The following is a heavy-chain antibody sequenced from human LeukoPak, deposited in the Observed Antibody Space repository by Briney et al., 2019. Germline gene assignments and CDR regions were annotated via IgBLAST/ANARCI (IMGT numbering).Heavy chain of an antibody. Sequence: GASVKVSCKASGYTFTNYGISWVRQAPGQGLEWVRWISPYNGYTHYAQNLQGRVTVTTDTSTSTAYMELRSLRSDDTAVYYCARVSSDCRSSPSCYDYWGQGTLVIVSS. V-gene: IGHV1-18*01. D-gene: IGHD2-2*01. CDR2: ISPYNGYT. CDR3: ARVSSDCRSSPSCYDY. CDR1: GYTFTNYG. J-gene: IGHJ4*02.